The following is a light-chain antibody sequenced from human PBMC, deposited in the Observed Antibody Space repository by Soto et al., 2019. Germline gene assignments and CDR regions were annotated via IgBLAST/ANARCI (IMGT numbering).Light chain of an antibody. CDR2: KAS. J-gene: IGKJ1*01. CDR3: QHYNSYPEA. Sequence: DIQMTQSPSTLSGSVGDRVTITCRASQTISSWLAWYQQKPGKAPKLLIYKASTLKSGVPSRFSGSGYGTEFTLTISSLQPDDFATYYCQHYNSYPEAFGQGTKVELK. CDR1: QTISSW. V-gene: IGKV1-5*03.